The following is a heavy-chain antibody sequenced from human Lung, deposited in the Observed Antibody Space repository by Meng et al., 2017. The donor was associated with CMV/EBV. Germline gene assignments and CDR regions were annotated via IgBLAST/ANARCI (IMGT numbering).Heavy chain of an antibody. J-gene: IGHJ4*02. V-gene: IGHV3-15*01. Sequence: FTFSNAWMSWVGQAPGKGLEWVGRIISEADGGTTHHAAPVKGRFTISRDDSKNTLYLQMNSLKTEDTAMYYCATDLYYDDSGLRDYWGRGTLVTVSS. CDR2: IISEADGGTT. D-gene: IGHD3-22*01. CDR3: ATDLYYDDSGLRDY. CDR1: FTFSNAW.